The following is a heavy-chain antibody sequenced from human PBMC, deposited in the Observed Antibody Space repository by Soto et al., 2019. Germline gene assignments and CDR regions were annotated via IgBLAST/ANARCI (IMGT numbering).Heavy chain of an antibody. CDR3: ARRVVPAALGL. Sequence: QVQLQQWGAGLLKPSETLSLTCAVYGGSFSGYYWSWIRQPPGKGLEWIGEIHLAGSTKYNPSLKGRVTISLDTSKNQFSLKLTYVTAADTAVYYCARRVVPAALGLWGRGTLVTVAS. J-gene: IGHJ2*01. D-gene: IGHD2-2*01. CDR1: GGSFSGYY. CDR2: IHLAGST. V-gene: IGHV4-34*01.